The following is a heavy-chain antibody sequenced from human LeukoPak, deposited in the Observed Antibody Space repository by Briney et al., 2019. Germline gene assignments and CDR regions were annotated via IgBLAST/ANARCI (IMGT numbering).Heavy chain of an antibody. J-gene: IGHJ3*02. Sequence: SLRLSYVAPGFSFDDYGMHWVRQAPGKGLEWGSGIGWNSGSIGYAGSVKGRFTISRDNAKNSLYLQMNSLRPEDTALYYCAKGGTGYHDAFDIWGQGTVVTVSS. CDR3: AKGGTGYHDAFDI. V-gene: IGHV3-9*01. CDR2: IGWNSGSI. CDR1: GFSFDDYG. D-gene: IGHD3/OR15-3a*01.